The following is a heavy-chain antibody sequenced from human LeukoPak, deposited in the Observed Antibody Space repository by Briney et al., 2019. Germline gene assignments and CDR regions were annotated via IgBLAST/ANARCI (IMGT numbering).Heavy chain of an antibody. CDR1: GGSISGHY. CDR2: IHYSGRP. J-gene: IGHJ6*02. V-gene: IGHV4-59*11. Sequence: PSETLSLTCTVSGGSISGHYWTWIRQPPGKGLEWIGQIHYSGRPDYNPSLKSRVTISVDTSKNQLSLKATSVTGADTAVDYCAGFGVDYDMDVWGQGTTVTVSS. CDR3: AGFGVDYDMDV. D-gene: IGHD3-16*01.